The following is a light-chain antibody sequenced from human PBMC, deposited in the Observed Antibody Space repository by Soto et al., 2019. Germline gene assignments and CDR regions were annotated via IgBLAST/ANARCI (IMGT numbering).Light chain of an antibody. J-gene: IGLJ1*01. V-gene: IGLV2-14*01. CDR2: DVS. Sequence: SVLCQPDALSVSPGQSIMISCTETSSDVGGYTYVSWYQQHPGKAPKLMIYDVSNRPSGVSNRFSGSKSGNTASLTISGLQAEDEADYYCSSYTSSSTYVFGTGTKVTV. CDR1: SSDVGGYTY. CDR3: SSYTSSSTYV.